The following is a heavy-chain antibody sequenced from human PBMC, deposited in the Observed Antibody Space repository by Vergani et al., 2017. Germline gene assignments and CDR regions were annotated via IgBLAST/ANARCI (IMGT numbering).Heavy chain of an antibody. V-gene: IGHV3-11*05. CDR1: GFTFSDYY. J-gene: IGHJ6*02. D-gene: IGHD6-19*01. Sequence: VQLLESGGGLVQPGGSLRLSCAASGFTFSDYYMSWIRQAPGKGLEWVSYISSSSSYTNYADSVKGRFTISRDNAKNSLYLQMNSLRAEDTAVYYCARERRAVAAYGMDVWGQGTTVTVSS. CDR3: ARERRAVAAYGMDV. CDR2: ISSSSSYT.